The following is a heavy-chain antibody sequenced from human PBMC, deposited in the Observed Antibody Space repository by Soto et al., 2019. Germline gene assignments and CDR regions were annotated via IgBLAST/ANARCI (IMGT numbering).Heavy chain of an antibody. D-gene: IGHD2-2*01. Sequence: PSETLSLTCTVSGGSISSGDYYWSWIRQPPGKGLEWIGYIYYSGSTYYNPSLKSRVTISVDTSKNQFSLKLSSVTAADTAVYYCATFPGDAVLVPAAIRDYYYYGMDVWGQGTTVTVSS. J-gene: IGHJ6*02. CDR1: GGSISSGDYY. V-gene: IGHV4-30-4*01. CDR3: ATFPGDAVLVPAAIRDYYYYGMDV. CDR2: IYYSGST.